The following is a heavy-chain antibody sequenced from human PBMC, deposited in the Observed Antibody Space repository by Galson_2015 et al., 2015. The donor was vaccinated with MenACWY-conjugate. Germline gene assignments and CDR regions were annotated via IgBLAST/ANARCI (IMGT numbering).Heavy chain of an antibody. D-gene: IGHD3-16*01. CDR2: ISSSSSTI. J-gene: IGHJ4*02. Sequence: SLRLSCAVSGFTFSSYSMNWLRQVPGKGLEWVSYISSSSSTIYYAASVKGRFTISRDNAKTSLFLQMNSLRAEDTAVYYCARGTPMLGFDYWGQGTLVTVSS. V-gene: IGHV3-48*04. CDR3: ARGTPMLGFDY. CDR1: GFTFSSYS.